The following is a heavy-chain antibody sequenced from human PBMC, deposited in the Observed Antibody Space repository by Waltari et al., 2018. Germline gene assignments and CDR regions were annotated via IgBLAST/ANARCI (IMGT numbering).Heavy chain of an antibody. J-gene: IGHJ6*02. V-gene: IGHV3-7*01. CDR1: GSPFSRFW. CDR3: VRDDDGGMGAV. D-gene: IGHD3-16*01. CDR2: IYQDGSVT. Sequence: EVQLVESGGGLVQPGGSLRLSGAAFGSPFSRFWMSWVRQAPGKGLEWVANIYQDGSVTNYVDSVKGRFTTSRDNARNSLYLQMNSLRADDTAVYYCVRDDDGGMGAVWGQGTTVTVSS.